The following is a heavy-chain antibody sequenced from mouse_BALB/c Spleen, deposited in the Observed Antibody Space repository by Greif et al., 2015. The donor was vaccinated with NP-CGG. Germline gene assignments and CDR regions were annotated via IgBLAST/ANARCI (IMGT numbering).Heavy chain of an antibody. V-gene: IGHV1-54*01. Sequence: VQVVESGAELVRPGTSVKVSCKASGCAFTNYLIEWVKQRPGQGLEWIGVINPGSGGTNYNEKFKGKATLTADKSSSTAYMQLSSLTSDDSAVYFCAIYYGNYYAMDYWGQGTSVTVSS. J-gene: IGHJ4*01. D-gene: IGHD2-1*01. CDR2: INPGSGGT. CDR1: GCAFTNYL. CDR3: AIYYGNYYAMDY.